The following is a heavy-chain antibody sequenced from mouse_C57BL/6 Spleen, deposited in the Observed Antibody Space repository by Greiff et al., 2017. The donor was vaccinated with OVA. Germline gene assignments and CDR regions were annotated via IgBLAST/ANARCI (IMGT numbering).Heavy chain of an antibody. Sequence: VQLQESGPGLVAPSQRLSITCTVSGFSFTSYGVDWVRQSPGKGLEWLGVIWGVGSTNYNSALKARLSISKDSSKSQFFLKMNSLQTDGTAMYYCASGGCSSSRFAYWGQGTLVTVSA. V-gene: IGHV2-6*01. D-gene: IGHD1-1*01. CDR2: IWGVGST. CDR3: ASGGCSSSRFAY. J-gene: IGHJ3*01. CDR1: GFSFTSYG.